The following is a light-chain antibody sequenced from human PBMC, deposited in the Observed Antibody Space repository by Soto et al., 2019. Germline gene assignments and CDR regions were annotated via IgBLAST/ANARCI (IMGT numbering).Light chain of an antibody. V-gene: IGKV3-11*01. CDR3: QQRSSWPRT. CDR1: QSVSSY. CDR2: DVS. Sequence: EIVLTQSPATLSLCPGERATLSCRASQSVSSYLAWYQQKPGQAPRLLIYDVSNRATGIPARFSGSGSGTDFTLTISSLEPEDFAVYYCQQRSSWPRTFGQGTKVDIK. J-gene: IGKJ1*01.